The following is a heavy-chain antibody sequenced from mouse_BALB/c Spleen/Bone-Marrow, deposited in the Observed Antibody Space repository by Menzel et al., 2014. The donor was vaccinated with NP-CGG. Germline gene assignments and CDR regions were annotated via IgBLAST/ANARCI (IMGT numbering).Heavy chain of an antibody. CDR2: INSDGGST. V-gene: IGHV5-6-2*01. J-gene: IGHJ3*01. CDR1: GFTFSTYY. D-gene: IGHD2-1*01. Sequence: EVKVVESGGGLVKLGGSLKLSCAASGFTFSTYYMSWVRQTPEKRLELVAAINSDGGSTYYPDTVKGRFTISRDNAKNTLYLQMSSLKSEDTAWYYCARQGGNYPFAYWGQGTLVTVSA. CDR3: ARQGGNYPFAY.